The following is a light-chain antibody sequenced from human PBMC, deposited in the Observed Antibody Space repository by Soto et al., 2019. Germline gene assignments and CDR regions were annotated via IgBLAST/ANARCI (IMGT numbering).Light chain of an antibody. CDR2: EVS. CDR1: SSDVGGYNY. Sequence: QSALTRPASVSGSPGQSITISCTGTSSDVGGYNYVSWYQQHPGKAPKLMIYEVSNRPSGVSNRFSGSKSGNTASLTISGLQAEDEADYCCSSYTSSSNWVFGGGTKLTVL. V-gene: IGLV2-14*01. CDR3: SSYTSSSNWV. J-gene: IGLJ3*02.